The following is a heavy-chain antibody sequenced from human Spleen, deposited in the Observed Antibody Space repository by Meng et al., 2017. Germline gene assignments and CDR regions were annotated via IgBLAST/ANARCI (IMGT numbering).Heavy chain of an antibody. CDR3: ARAVRTGGSGWYLPYYYYGMDV. Sequence: GGSLRLSCAASGFTFSSYGMHWVRQAPGKGLEWVAVIWYDGSNKYYADSVKGRFTISRDNSKNTLYLQMNSLRAEDTAVYYCARAVRTGGSGWYLPYYYYGMDVWGQGTTVTVSS. CDR2: IWYDGSNK. D-gene: IGHD6-19*01. CDR1: GFTFSSYG. V-gene: IGHV3-33*01. J-gene: IGHJ6*02.